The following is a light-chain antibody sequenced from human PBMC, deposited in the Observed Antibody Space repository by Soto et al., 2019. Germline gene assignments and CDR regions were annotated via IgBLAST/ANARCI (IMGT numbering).Light chain of an antibody. V-gene: IGKV3-11*01. CDR3: QQYNNWPIN. Sequence: EIVLTHSPATLSLSPGEGATLSCRASQSVSSYLAWYQQKPGQAPRLLIYESSNRATGIAARFSGSASGTEFTLTISSLQSEDFAVYYCQQYNNWPINFGQGTRLEIK. J-gene: IGKJ5*01. CDR2: ESS. CDR1: QSVSSY.